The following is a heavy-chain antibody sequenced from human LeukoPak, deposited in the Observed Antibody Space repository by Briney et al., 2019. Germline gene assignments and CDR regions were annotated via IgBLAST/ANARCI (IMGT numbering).Heavy chain of an antibody. Sequence: SETLSLTCTVSGGSISSSSYYWGWIRQPPGKGLEWIGSIYYSGSTYYNPSLKSRVTISVDTSKNQFSLKLSSVTAADTAVYYCARRRRYCSGGSCSSTDYWGQGTLVTVSS. D-gene: IGHD2-15*01. CDR1: GGSISSSSYY. J-gene: IGHJ4*02. CDR2: IYYSGST. V-gene: IGHV4-39*01. CDR3: ARRRRYCSGGSCSSTDY.